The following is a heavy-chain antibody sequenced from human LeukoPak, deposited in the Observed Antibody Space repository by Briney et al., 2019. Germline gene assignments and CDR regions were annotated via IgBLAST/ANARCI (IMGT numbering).Heavy chain of an antibody. J-gene: IGHJ4*02. D-gene: IGHD4-17*01. V-gene: IGHV3-23*01. CDR1: GFTFSSYA. CDR3: AKAIDYGDYYFDY. CDR2: ISGSGGST. Sequence: PGGSLRLSCAASGFTFSSYAMSWVRQAPGKGLEWVSAISGSGGSTYCADSVKGRFTISRDNSKNTLYLQMNSLRAEDTAVYYCAKAIDYGDYYFDYWGQGTLVTVSS.